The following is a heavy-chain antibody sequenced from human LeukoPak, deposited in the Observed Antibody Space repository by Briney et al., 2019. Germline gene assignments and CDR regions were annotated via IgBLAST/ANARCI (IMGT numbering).Heavy chain of an antibody. Sequence: SETLSLTCTVSGASISSSSSYWGWLRHPPGKGLEWIVTIYYSGSTYYYPSLESRVTISVDTSQNQFSLKLNSVTAADTAVYYCARHTYGLGFDYWGQGTLVTVSS. V-gene: IGHV4-39*01. CDR1: GASISSSSSY. D-gene: IGHD3-10*01. CDR2: IYYSGST. CDR3: ARHTYGLGFDY. J-gene: IGHJ4*02.